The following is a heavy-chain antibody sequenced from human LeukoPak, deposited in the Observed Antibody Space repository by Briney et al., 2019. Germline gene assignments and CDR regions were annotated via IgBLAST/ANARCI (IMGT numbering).Heavy chain of an antibody. D-gene: IGHD2-2*01. Sequence: TSETLSLTCTVSGGSIDSYYWSWIRQPPGKGLEWIGYIYYTGSTEYHPSLKSRVTISLDTSKNQFSLKLTSVTAADTAVYYCARVYQSAEYYFDYWGQGNLVSVSS. J-gene: IGHJ4*02. CDR3: ARVYQSAEYYFDY. CDR1: GGSIDSYY. V-gene: IGHV4-59*01. CDR2: IYYTGST.